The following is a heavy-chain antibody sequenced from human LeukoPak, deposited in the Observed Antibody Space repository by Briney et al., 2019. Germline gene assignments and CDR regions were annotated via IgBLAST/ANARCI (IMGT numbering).Heavy chain of an antibody. D-gene: IGHD3-22*01. CDR2: ISYDGSNK. J-gene: IGHJ4*02. CDR3: ARSSGLYYFDY. V-gene: IGHV3-30-3*01. CDR1: GFTFSSYA. Sequence: GGSLRLSCAASGFTFSSYAMHWVRQAPGKGLEWVVVISYDGSNKYYADSVKGRFTISRDNSKNTLYLQMNSLRAEDTAVYYCARSSGLYYFDYWGQGTLVTVSS.